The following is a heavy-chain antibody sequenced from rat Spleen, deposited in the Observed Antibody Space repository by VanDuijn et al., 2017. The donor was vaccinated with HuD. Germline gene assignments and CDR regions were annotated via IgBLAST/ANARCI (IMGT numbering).Heavy chain of an antibody. Sequence: EVQLVEYGGGLVQPGRSLRLSCVASGFTFSDYGMYWIRQAPGKGLEWVAYISSGSGSIYYADAVKGRFTISRDDAKSSLYLQMDSLRSEDTATYYCTTGGYYRGRGDAWSQVASVTVSS. CDR2: ISSGSGSI. D-gene: IGHD1-11*01. CDR1: GFTFSDYG. V-gene: IGHV5-34*01. CDR3: TTGGYYRGRGDA. J-gene: IGHJ4*01.